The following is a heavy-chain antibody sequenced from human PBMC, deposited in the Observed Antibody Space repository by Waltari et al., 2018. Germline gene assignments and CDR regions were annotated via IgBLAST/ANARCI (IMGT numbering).Heavy chain of an antibody. V-gene: IGHV1-18*01. CDR3: SRDPFAPFY. D-gene: IGHD3-10*01. CDR2: INPYNCNT. Sequence: QVQLVQSGAEVKTTGASVKVYGKASGYTFTSYGISWVRQAPGQGLEWMGWINPYNCNTKYIERLQGIVTLTTDTSTNTAYMELRSLRSDDTSMYYCSRDPFAPFYWGQGTLVTVSS. J-gene: IGHJ4*02. CDR1: GYTFTSYG.